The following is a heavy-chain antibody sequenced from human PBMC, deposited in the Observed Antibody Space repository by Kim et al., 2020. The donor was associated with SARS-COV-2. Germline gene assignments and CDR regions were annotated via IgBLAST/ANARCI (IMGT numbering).Heavy chain of an antibody. CDR3: ARDPTYCSGGSCYSNGFDP. Sequence: GGSLRLSCAASGFTFNSYWMQWVRQAPGKGLVWVSRINSEGSSTRYADSVKGRFTISRDNAKNTLYLKMNSLRAEDTAVYYCARDPTYCSGGSCYSNGFDPWGQITLVT. CDR1: GFTFNSYW. J-gene: IGHJ5*02. CDR2: INSEGSST. V-gene: IGHV3-74*01. D-gene: IGHD2-15*01.